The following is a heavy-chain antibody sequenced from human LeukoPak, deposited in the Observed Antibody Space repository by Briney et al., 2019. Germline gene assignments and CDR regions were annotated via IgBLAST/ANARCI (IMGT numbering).Heavy chain of an antibody. CDR2: INHSGST. CDR3: ARGMGTVTKPRSYYFDY. Sequence: SETLSLTCAVYGGSFSGYYWSWIRQPPGKGLEWIGEINHSGSTNYNPSLKSRVTISVDTSKNQFSLKLTSVTAADTAVYYCARGMGTVTKPRSYYFDYWGQGTLVTVSS. D-gene: IGHD4-17*01. J-gene: IGHJ4*02. CDR1: GGSFSGYY. V-gene: IGHV4-34*01.